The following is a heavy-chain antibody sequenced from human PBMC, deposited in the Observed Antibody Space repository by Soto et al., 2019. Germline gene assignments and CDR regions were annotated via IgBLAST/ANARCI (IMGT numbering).Heavy chain of an antibody. J-gene: IGHJ4*02. CDR1: GFTFDDYA. CDR3: AKGNSRRVFDF. CDR2: ISWNSGSI. Sequence: PGGSLRLSCAASGFTFDDYAMHWVRQAPGKGLEWVSGISWNSGSIGYADSVKGRFTISRDNAKNSLYLQMNSLRAEDTAVYYCAKGNSRRVFDFWGQGTLVTVSS. V-gene: IGHV3-9*01. D-gene: IGHD2-15*01.